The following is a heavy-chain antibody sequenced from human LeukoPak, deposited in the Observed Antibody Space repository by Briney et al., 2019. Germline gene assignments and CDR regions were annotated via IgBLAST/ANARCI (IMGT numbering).Heavy chain of an antibody. V-gene: IGHV4-39*01. CDR1: GGSISSSSYY. CDR3: ARLDTIVVVDDHSWFDP. CDR2: IYYSGST. D-gene: IGHD2-15*01. J-gene: IGHJ5*02. Sequence: SETLSLTCTVSGGSISSSSYYWGWIRQPPGKGLVWIGSIYYSGSTYYNPSRKSRVTISVDTSKNQFSLKLSSVTAADTAVYYCARLDTIVVVDDHSWFDPWGQGTLVTVSS.